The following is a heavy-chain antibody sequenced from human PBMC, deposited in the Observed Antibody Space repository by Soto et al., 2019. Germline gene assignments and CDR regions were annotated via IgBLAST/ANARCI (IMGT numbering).Heavy chain of an antibody. CDR2: ISSSSSTI. CDR3: ARENYGDYLNWFYP. Sequence: EVQLVESGGGLVQPGGYLRLSCAASGFTFSSYSMNWVRQAPGKGLEWVSYISSSSSTIYYADSVKGRFTISRDNAKNSLYLQMNSLRDEDTAVYYCARENYGDYLNWFYPWGQGTLVTVSS. V-gene: IGHV3-48*02. D-gene: IGHD4-17*01. CDR1: GFTFSSYS. J-gene: IGHJ5*02.